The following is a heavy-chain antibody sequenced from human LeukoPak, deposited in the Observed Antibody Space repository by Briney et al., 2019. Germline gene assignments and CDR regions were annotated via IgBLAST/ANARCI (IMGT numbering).Heavy chain of an antibody. Sequence: GGSLRLSCAASGFTFSSYAMSWVRQAPGKGLEWVSAISGSGGSTYYADSVKGRFTISRDNSKNTLYLQMSSLRAEDTAVYYCAKDYGSGKATNYWGQGTLVTVSS. CDR3: AKDYGSGKATNY. D-gene: IGHD3-10*01. CDR1: GFTFSSYA. CDR2: ISGSGGST. V-gene: IGHV3-23*01. J-gene: IGHJ4*02.